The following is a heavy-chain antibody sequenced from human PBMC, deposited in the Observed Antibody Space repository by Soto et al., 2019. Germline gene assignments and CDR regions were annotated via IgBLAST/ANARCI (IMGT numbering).Heavy chain of an antibody. CDR2: IYYSGST. CDR1: GGSVSSGSYY. CDR3: ARASFDYDSFEY. J-gene: IGHJ4*02. D-gene: IGHD3-9*01. V-gene: IGHV4-61*01. Sequence: PSETLSLTCTVSGGSVSSGSYYWSWIRQPPGKGLEWIGYIYYSGSTNYNPSLKSRVTISVDTSKNQFSLKLSSVTAADTAVYYCARASFDYDSFEYWGQGTLVTVSS.